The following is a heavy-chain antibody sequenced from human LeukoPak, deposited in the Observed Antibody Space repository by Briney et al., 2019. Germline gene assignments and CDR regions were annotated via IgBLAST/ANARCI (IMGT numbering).Heavy chain of an antibody. Sequence: GGSLRLSCAASGFTFSSYSMNWVRQAPGKGLEWVSSISSSSSYIYSADSVKGRLTISRDNAKNSLYLQMNSLRAEDTAVYYCARGGGVAGLDYWGQGTLVTVSS. J-gene: IGHJ4*02. V-gene: IGHV3-21*01. CDR2: ISSSSSYI. CDR1: GFTFSSYS. CDR3: ARGGGVAGLDY. D-gene: IGHD6-19*01.